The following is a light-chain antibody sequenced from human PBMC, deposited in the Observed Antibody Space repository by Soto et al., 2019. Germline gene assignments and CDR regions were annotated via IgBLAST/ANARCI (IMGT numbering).Light chain of an antibody. V-gene: IGKV3-20*01. Sequence: ETVMTQSPGTLSLSPGERATLSCRASQSVSNNYLAWYQQKPGQAPRLLIYGASSRATGIPDRFSGSGSGTDFTLTISRLEPEDFAVYYCQQYGSSTWTFGQGTKVDIK. CDR3: QQYGSSTWT. J-gene: IGKJ1*01. CDR1: QSVSNNY. CDR2: GAS.